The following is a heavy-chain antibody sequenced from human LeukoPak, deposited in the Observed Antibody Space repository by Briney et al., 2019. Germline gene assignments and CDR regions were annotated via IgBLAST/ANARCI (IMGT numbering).Heavy chain of an antibody. CDR2: IYYTGST. D-gene: IGHD3-16*01. CDR1: GDSISYYY. CDR3: ARQRGGALFDY. Sequence: SETLSLTCTVSGDSISYYYWSWIRQPPGKGLEWIGNIYYTGSTNYNPSLKGRFTISVDTSKNQFSLKLSSVTAADTAVYYCARQRGGALFDYWGQGTLVTVSS. J-gene: IGHJ4*02. V-gene: IGHV4-59*08.